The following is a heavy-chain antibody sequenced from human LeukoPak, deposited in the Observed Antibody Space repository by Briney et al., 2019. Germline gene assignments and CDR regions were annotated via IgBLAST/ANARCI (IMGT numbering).Heavy chain of an antibody. V-gene: IGHV1-69*04. Sequence: SVKVSCKASGGTFSSYAISWVRQAPGQGLEWMGRIIPILGIANYAQKFQGRVTITADKSTSTAYMELSSLRSEDTAVYCCARDTPPDTAMGWGQGTLVTVSS. CDR1: GGTFSSYA. CDR2: IIPILGIA. J-gene: IGHJ4*02. CDR3: ARDTPPDTAMG. D-gene: IGHD5-18*01.